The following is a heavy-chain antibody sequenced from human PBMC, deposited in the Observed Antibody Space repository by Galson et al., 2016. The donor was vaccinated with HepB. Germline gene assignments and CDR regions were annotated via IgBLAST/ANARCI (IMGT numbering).Heavy chain of an antibody. V-gene: IGHV4-31*03. CDR1: GGSISTTGYY. CDR3: AKRTTGGAFDI. CDR2: IYHSGST. J-gene: IGHJ3*02. D-gene: IGHD1-1*01. Sequence: TLSLTCTVSGGSISTTGYYWSWIRQHPGKGLEWIGYIYHSGSTFYNPSLKRRLTMSVDTSKNQFSLKLSRVTAADTAVYYCAKRTTGGAFDIWGQGTMVSVSS.